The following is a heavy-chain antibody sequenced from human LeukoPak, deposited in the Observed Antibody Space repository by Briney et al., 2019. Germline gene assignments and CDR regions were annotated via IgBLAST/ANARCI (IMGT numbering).Heavy chain of an antibody. CDR2: IYHSGST. CDR3: ARAGEGESAGTVDY. J-gene: IGHJ4*02. Sequence: SETLSLTCTVFGGSISSGGYYWSWIRQPPGKGLEWIGYIYHSGSTYYNPSLKSRVTISVDRSKNQFSLKLSSVTAADTAVYYCARAGEGESAGTVDYWGQGTLVTVSS. D-gene: IGHD6-13*01. V-gene: IGHV4-30-2*01. CDR1: GGSISSGGYY.